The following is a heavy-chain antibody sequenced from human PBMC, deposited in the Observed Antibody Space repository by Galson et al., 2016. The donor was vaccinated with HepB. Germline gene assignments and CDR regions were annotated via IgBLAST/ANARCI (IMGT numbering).Heavy chain of an antibody. J-gene: IGHJ4*01. CDR2: IGPYEGNT. CDR1: GYTFTAFA. V-gene: IGHV1-18*01. Sequence: SVKVSCKASGYTFTAFAISWVRQAPGQGLEWMGWIGPYEGNTNSARKFRDRVTLTTETSTNTAYMELGSLTPDDTAVYFCARDPVPVIRGVVGYWGQGTLVTVSS. CDR3: ARDPVPVIRGVVGY. D-gene: IGHD3-10*01.